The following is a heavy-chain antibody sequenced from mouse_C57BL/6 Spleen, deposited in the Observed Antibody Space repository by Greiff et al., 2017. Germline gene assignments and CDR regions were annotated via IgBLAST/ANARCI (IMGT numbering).Heavy chain of an antibody. CDR2: ISSGSGTI. CDR1: GFTFSDYG. D-gene: IGHD1-1*01. CDR3: ARSGDYGSSYAMDY. Sequence: EVHLVESGGGLVKPGGSLKLSCAASGFTFSDYGMHWVRQAPEKGLEWVAYISSGSGTINSADTVKGRFTISRDNAKNTLFLQMTSLRSEETAMYYGARSGDYGSSYAMDYWGQGTSVTVSS. J-gene: IGHJ4*01. V-gene: IGHV5-17*01.